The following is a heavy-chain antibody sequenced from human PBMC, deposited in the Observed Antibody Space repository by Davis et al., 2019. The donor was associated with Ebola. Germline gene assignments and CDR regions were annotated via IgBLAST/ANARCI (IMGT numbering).Heavy chain of an antibody. V-gene: IGHV3-21*01. CDR2: ISSSSSYI. CDR3: VRDFRSGFDI. Sequence: GESLKISCAASKFTLSSYWMSWVRQAPGKGLEWVSSISSSSSYIYYADSVKGRFTISRDNAKNSLYLQMNSLKTEDTAVYYCVRDFRSGFDIWGQGTMVTVSS. J-gene: IGHJ3*02. D-gene: IGHD3-3*01. CDR1: KFTLSSYW.